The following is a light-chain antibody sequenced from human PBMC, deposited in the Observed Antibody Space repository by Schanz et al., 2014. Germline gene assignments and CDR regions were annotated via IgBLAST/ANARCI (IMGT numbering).Light chain of an antibody. Sequence: QSALTQPRSVSGSPGQSVTISCTGTSSDVGAYTYVSWYQQPPGKAPKLMIYDVTERPSGVPDRFSASKSGNTASLTVSGLQAEDEADYYCSSYAGGNKYVFGSGTKLTVL. CDR1: SSDVGAYTY. CDR3: SSYAGGNKYV. V-gene: IGLV2-11*01. CDR2: DVT. J-gene: IGLJ1*01.